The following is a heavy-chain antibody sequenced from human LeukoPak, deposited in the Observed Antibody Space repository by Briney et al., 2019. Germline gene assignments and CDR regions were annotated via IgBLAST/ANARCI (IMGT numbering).Heavy chain of an antibody. V-gene: IGHV1-69*05. CDR2: IIPIFGTA. D-gene: IGHD3-22*01. CDR1: GGTFSSYT. CDR3: ARAYYYDSSGYPAFDI. J-gene: IGHJ3*02. Sequence: SVKVSCKASGGTFSSYTISWVRQAPGQGLEWMGRIIPIFGTANYAQKFQGRVTITTDESTSTAYMELSSLRSEDTAVYYCARAYYYDSSGYPAFDIWGQGTMVTVSS.